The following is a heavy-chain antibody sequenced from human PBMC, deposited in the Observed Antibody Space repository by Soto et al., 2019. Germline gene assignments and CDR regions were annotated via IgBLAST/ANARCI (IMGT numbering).Heavy chain of an antibody. Sequence: PGGSLRLSCAASGFTFSSYSMNWVRQAPGKGLEWVSYISSSSSTIYYADSVKGRFTISRDNAKNSLYLQMNSLRDEDTAVYYGARVFQGCGESLPFDYWGQGTLVTVSS. CDR1: GFTFSSYS. D-gene: IGHD3-10*01. CDR3: ARVFQGCGESLPFDY. V-gene: IGHV3-48*02. J-gene: IGHJ4*02. CDR2: ISSSSSTI.